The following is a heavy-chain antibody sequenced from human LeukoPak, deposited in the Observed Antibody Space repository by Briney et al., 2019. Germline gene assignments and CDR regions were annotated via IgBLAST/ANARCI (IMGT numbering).Heavy chain of an antibody. CDR3: AKGTYDFWSGYPRSFDY. J-gene: IGHJ4*02. CDR1: GFTFSSYA. D-gene: IGHD3-3*01. V-gene: IGHV3-23*01. CDR2: ISGSGGST. Sequence: GGSLRLSCAVSGFTFSSYAMSWVRQAPGKGLEWVSAISGSGGSTYYAGSVKGRFSISRDNSKNALYLQMNRLRAEVTAVYYCAKGTYDFWSGYPRSFDYWGQGTLVTVSS.